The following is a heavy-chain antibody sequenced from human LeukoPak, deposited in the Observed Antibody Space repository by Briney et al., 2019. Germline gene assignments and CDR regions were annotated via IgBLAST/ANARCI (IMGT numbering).Heavy chain of an antibody. D-gene: IGHD5-12*01. CDR1: GFPFSGYY. Sequence: ESLCLSCAASGFPFSGYYLSWIRQPPGKGLEWVSEINNSRSNNYNPALTSRGTISVDTTKNQCPLKLSTMNVADPAAVYCARGRVETRGFYYYYYYYMDVWGKGTTVTVSS. CDR2: INNSRSN. CDR3: ARGRVETRGFYYYYYYYMDV. J-gene: IGHJ6*03. V-gene: IGHV4-34*01.